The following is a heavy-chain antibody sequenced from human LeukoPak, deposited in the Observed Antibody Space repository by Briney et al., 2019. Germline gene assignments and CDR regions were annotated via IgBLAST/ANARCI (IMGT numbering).Heavy chain of an antibody. CDR3: AKRYH. CDR2: ISTFGNT. J-gene: IGHJ5*02. Sequence: GGSLRLSCAASGFTFSSYAVSWVRQAPGKGLEWVSTISTFGNTYYADSVKGRFTISRDNSKNTLYLQMNSLRAEDTAVYYCAKRYHWGQGSLVTVSS. V-gene: IGHV3-23*01. CDR1: GFTFSSYA.